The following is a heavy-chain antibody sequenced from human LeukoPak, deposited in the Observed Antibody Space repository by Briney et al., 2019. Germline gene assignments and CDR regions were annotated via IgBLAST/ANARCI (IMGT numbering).Heavy chain of an antibody. V-gene: IGHV3-23*01. D-gene: IGHD6-6*01. CDR1: GFTFSSYA. CDR3: AKDRSSSIFSDNDY. CDR2: ISGSGGST. J-gene: IGHJ4*02. Sequence: GGSLRLSSAASGFTFSSYAMSWVRQAPGKGLEWVSAISGSGGSTYYADSVKGRFTISRDNSKNTLYLQMNSLRAEDTAVYYCAKDRSSSIFSDNDYWGQGTLVTVSS.